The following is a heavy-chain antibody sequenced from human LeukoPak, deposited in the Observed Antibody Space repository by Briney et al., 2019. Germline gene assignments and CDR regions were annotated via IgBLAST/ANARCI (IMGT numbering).Heavy chain of an antibody. Sequence: GESLKISCKGSGYSFTSYWIGWVRQMPGKGLEWMGIIYPGDSDTRYSPSFQGQVTISADKSTSTAYLQWSSLKASDTAMYYCTRLDFLYDTLTGNYDWYFDLWGRGTLVTVSS. J-gene: IGHJ2*01. D-gene: IGHD3-9*01. CDR2: IYPGDSDT. V-gene: IGHV5-51*01. CDR3: TRLDFLYDTLTGNYDWYFDL. CDR1: GYSFTSYW.